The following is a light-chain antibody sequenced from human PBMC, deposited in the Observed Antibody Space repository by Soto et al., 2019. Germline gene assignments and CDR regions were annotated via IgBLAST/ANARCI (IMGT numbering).Light chain of an antibody. CDR3: QQYNNWPIT. CDR2: GAS. J-gene: IGKJ5*01. V-gene: IGKV3-15*01. CDR1: QSVSSN. Sequence: EVVISRSPATLYVSPGERATLSCRASQSVSSNLAWYQQKPGQAPRLLIYGASTRATGIPARFSGSGSGTEFTLTISSLQSEDFAVYYCQQYNNWPITFGQGTRLEIK.